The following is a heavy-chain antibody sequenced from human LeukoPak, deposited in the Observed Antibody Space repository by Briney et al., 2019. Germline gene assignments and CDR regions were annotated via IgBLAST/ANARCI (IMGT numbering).Heavy chain of an antibody. D-gene: IGHD1-26*01. CDR2: IYYSGST. CDR1: GGSISSYY. J-gene: IGHJ4*02. Sequence: SETLSLTCTVSGGSISSYYWSWIRQPPGKGLEGIGYIYYSGSTNYNPSLKSRVTISVDTSKNQFSLKLSSVTAADTAVYYCARQAGRSYYIDSWGQGTLVTVSS. CDR3: ARQAGRSYYIDS. V-gene: IGHV4-59*08.